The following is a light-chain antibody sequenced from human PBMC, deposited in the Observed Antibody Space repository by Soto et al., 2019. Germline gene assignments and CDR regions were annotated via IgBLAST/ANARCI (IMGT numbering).Light chain of an antibody. CDR2: GAS. CDR1: QGISSSY. J-gene: IGKJ4*01. V-gene: IGKV3-20*01. CDR3: QRYGSSLT. Sequence: EIVLTQSPGTLSLSPGERATLSCRASQGISSSYLAWYQQKPGQAPRLLIYGASSRATGIPDRFSGSGSGTDFTLTSSRLEPEDLAVSYFQRYGSSLTFVGGTKVEI.